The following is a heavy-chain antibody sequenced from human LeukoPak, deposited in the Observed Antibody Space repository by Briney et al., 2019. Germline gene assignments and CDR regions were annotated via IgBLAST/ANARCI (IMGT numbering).Heavy chain of an antibody. D-gene: IGHD2-15*01. V-gene: IGHV4-34*01. CDR3: ARGAPHGYCSGGSCYSDY. J-gene: IGHJ4*02. Sequence: SETLSLTRAVYGGSFSGYYWSWIRQPPGKGLEWIGEINHSGSTNYNPSLKSRVTISVDTSKNQFSLKLSSVTAADTAVYYCARGAPHGYCSGGSCYSDYWGQGTLVTVSS. CDR2: INHSGST. CDR1: GGSFSGYY.